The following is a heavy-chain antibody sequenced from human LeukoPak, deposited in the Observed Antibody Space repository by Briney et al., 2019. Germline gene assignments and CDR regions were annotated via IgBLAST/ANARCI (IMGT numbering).Heavy chain of an antibody. J-gene: IGHJ4*02. CDR3: ARHRRGSGSYVFDY. Sequence: SETLSLTCTVSGGSISSYYWSWIRQPPGKGLEWIGYIYYSGSTNYNPSLKSRVTISVDTSKNQFSLKLSSVTAADTAVYYCARHRRGSGSYVFDYWGQGTLVTVSS. V-gene: IGHV4-59*08. CDR1: GGSISSYY. D-gene: IGHD3-10*01. CDR2: IYYSGST.